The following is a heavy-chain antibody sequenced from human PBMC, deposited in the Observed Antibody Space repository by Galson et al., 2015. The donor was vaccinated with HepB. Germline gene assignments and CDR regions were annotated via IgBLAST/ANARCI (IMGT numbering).Heavy chain of an antibody. Sequence: SLRLSCAASGFRFNNYAMSWVRQAPGKGLEWVSGMSGSGGSTYYADSVKGRFTISRDNSKNTLWLQMSSLGAEDTAVYYCAKNPYYASNGYYSFDFWGQGTRVTVSS. CDR1: GFRFNNYA. CDR2: MSGSGGST. CDR3: AKNPYYASNGYYSFDF. V-gene: IGHV3-23*01. J-gene: IGHJ4*02. D-gene: IGHD3-22*01.